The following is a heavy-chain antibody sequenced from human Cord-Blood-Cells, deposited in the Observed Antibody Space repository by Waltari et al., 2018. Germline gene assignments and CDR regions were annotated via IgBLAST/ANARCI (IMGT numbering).Heavy chain of an antibody. V-gene: IGHV3-30*04. CDR2: ISYDGSNK. CDR3: ARDLTTVVTPY. J-gene: IGHJ4*02. CDR1: GVTFTSDA. D-gene: IGHD4-17*01. Sequence: QVQRVESGGGVVQPGWSLSLCGAASGVTFTSDAMLWGRQATGKGLEWVTVISYDGSNKYYADSVKGRFTISRDNSQNTLYLQMNSLRAEDTAVYYCARDLTTVVTPYWGQGTLVTVSS.